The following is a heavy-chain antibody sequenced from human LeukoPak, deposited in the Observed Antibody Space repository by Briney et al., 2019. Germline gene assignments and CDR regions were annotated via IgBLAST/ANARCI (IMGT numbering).Heavy chain of an antibody. V-gene: IGHV1-46*03. D-gene: IGHD5-18*01. CDR3: ARDLTAMGPDY. J-gene: IGHJ4*02. Sequence: ASVKVSCKASGYTFTSYYMHWVRQAPGQGLEWMGIINPSGGSTSHAQKFQGRVTMTRDTSTSTVYMELSSLRSEDTAVYYCARDLTAMGPDYWGQGTLVTVSS. CDR2: INPSGGST. CDR1: GYTFTSYY.